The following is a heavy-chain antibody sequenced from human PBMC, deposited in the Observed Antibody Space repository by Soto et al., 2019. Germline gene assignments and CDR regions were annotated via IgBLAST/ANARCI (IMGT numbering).Heavy chain of an antibody. V-gene: IGHV3-66*04. D-gene: IGHD4-4*01. CDR2: IYSGGST. Sequence: APGKGLEWVSVIYSGGSTYYADSVKGRFTISRDNSKNTLYLQMNSLRAEDTAVYYCARLNYSNYEFFDYWGKGTLVTVSP. CDR3: ARLNYSNYEFFDY. J-gene: IGHJ4*02.